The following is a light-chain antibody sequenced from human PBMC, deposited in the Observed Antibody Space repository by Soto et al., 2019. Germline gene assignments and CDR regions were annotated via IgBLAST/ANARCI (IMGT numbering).Light chain of an antibody. CDR1: ALPKKY. J-gene: IGLJ2*01. V-gene: IGLV3-10*01. Sequence: SYELTQPPSVSVAPGQTARITCTGDALPKKYAYWYQQKSGQAPVLVIYEDTKRPSGIHEKFSGSSSGTMATLTIDGAQVDDEADYYCYSTDSSGQFIVFGGGTKLTVL. CDR3: YSTDSSGQFIV. CDR2: EDT.